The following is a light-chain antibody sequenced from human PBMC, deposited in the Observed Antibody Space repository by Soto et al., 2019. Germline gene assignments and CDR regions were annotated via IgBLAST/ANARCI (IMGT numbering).Light chain of an antibody. Sequence: DIQMTQSPSSVFASVGDRVTITCRASQDISSWLAWYQQKPGKAPKLLIFAASSLQSGVPSRFSGSGSGTDFTLTISSLQPEDFATYYCQQANSFPPLTFGGGTKVEIK. CDR2: AAS. V-gene: IGKV1D-12*01. CDR3: QQANSFPPLT. CDR1: QDISSW. J-gene: IGKJ4*01.